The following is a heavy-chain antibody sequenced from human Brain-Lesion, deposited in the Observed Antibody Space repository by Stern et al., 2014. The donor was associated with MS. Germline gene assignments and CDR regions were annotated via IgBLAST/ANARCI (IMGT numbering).Heavy chain of an antibody. V-gene: IGHV4-61*02. J-gene: IGHJ6*02. CDR3: ARGRVVPGFQYYATDV. Sequence: QLQLQESGPGLVKPSQTLSLSCTVSGGSISSGGYYWSWIRQPAGKGLEWIGRIFNSGSTSYNPSLKSRGTISIDTSKNQFSLRLNPMTAADTAVYYCARGRVVPGFQYYATDVWGQGTTVIVSS. CDR2: IFNSGST. D-gene: IGHD2-2*01. CDR1: GGSISSGGYY.